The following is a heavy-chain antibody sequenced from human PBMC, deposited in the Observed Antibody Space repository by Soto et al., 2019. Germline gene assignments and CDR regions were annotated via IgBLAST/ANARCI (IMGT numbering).Heavy chain of an antibody. CDR2: VSIGGST. D-gene: IGHD2-15*01. J-gene: IGHJ4*02. CDR1: GFTFSSYA. V-gene: IGHV3-23*01. Sequence: GGSLRLACAASGFTFSSYAMGWVRQGPGKGLEWVAVVSIGGSTHYADSVRGRFTISRDTSKNTLSLQMNSLTAEDTAVYFCAKRRGAGGHFDYWGQGALVTVSS. CDR3: AKRRGAGGHFDY.